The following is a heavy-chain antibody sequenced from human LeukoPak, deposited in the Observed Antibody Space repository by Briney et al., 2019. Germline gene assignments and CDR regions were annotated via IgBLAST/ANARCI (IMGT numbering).Heavy chain of an antibody. CDR3: AKDMYYYGSGSYPYFDY. CDR2: ISYDGNNK. V-gene: IGHV3-30*18. J-gene: IGHJ4*02. Sequence: GGSLRLSCAASGFTLNSYSMHWVRQAPGKGLEWVAVISYDGNNKYYADSMKGRFTISRDNSKNTLYLQMNSLRVEDTAVYYCAKDMYYYGSGSYPYFDYWGQGTLVTVSS. D-gene: IGHD3-10*01. CDR1: GFTLNSYS.